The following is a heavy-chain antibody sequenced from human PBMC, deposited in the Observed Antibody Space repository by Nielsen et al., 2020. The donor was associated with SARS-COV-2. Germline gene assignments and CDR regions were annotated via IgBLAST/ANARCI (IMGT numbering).Heavy chain of an antibody. Sequence: SETLSLTCAAYGWSFSGYYWSWIRQPPGKGLEWIGEINHSGSTNYNPSLKSRVTISVDTSKNQFSLKLSSVTAADTAVYYCARERYSYGPYYYYYGMDVWGQGTTVTVSS. CDR1: GWSFSGYY. V-gene: IGHV4-34*01. CDR3: ARERYSYGPYYYYYGMDV. J-gene: IGHJ6*02. CDR2: INHSGST. D-gene: IGHD5-18*01.